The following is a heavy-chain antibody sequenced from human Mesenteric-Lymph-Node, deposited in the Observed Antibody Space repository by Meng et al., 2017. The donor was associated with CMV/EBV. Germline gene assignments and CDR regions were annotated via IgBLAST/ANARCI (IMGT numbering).Heavy chain of an antibody. CDR3: ARAYSSSWYGYWYFDL. J-gene: IGHJ2*01. V-gene: IGHV4-31*02. CDR2: IYYSGST. CDR1: GSISRGGYY. Sequence: GSISRGGYYGSWIRQHPGKGLEWIGYIYYSGSTYYNPSLKSRVTISVDTSKNQFSLKLSSVTAADTAVYYCARAYSSSWYGYWYFDLWGRGTLVTVSS. D-gene: IGHD6-13*01.